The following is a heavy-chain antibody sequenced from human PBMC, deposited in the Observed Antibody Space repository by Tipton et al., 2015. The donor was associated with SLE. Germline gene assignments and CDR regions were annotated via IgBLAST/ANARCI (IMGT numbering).Heavy chain of an antibody. CDR2: IYTSGST. V-gene: IGHV4-61*09. D-gene: IGHD6-13*01. CDR3: ARVNIAAAGHFDY. Sequence: TLSLTCTVSGGSIRSGSYYWSWIRQPAGKGLEWIGHIYTSGSTNYNPSLKSRVTISVDTSKNQFSLKLSSVTAADTAVYYCARVNIAAAGHFDYWGQGTLVTVSS. CDR1: GGSIRSGSYY. J-gene: IGHJ4*02.